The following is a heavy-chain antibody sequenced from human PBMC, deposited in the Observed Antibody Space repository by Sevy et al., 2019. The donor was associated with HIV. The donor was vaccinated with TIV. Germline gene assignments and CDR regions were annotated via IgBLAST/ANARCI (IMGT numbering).Heavy chain of an antibody. Sequence: GGSLRLSCAASGFSFSWYWMSWVRQTPEKGLEWVANIKQDGSEKNYVDSVKGRFTISRDNAKNSLYLQMNSLRAEDTAVYYCAREEEDYVWGTSRDLTFFDYWGQGTLVTVSS. CDR1: GFSFSWYW. CDR3: AREEEDYVWGTSRDLTFFDY. CDR2: IKQDGSEK. D-gene: IGHD3-16*02. J-gene: IGHJ4*02. V-gene: IGHV3-7*01.